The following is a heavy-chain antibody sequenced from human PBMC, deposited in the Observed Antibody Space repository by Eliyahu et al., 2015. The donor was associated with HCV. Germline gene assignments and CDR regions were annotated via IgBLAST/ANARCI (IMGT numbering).Heavy chain of an antibody. D-gene: IGHD6-19*01. J-gene: IGHJ4*02. CDR2: IYYSGST. CDR1: GGSISTYY. Sequence: QVQLQESGPGLVKPSETLSLTCTVSGGSISTYYWSWIRQPPGKGLEWIGYIYYSGSTNYNPSLKSRVTISVDTSKNQFSLKLSSVTAADTAVYYCARLTPGQWLVFDYWGQGTLVTVSS. V-gene: IGHV4-59*01. CDR3: ARLTPGQWLVFDY.